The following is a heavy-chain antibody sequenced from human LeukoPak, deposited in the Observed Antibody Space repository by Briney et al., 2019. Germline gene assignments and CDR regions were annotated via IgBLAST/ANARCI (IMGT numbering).Heavy chain of an antibody. J-gene: IGHJ1*01. CDR2: IRYEGSNK. D-gene: IGHD3-22*01. CDR1: GFIFSSYG. V-gene: IGHV3-30*02. Sequence: GGSLRLSCAASGFIFSSYGMHWVRQAPGKGLEWVAFIRYEGSNKYHADSVKGRFTISRDNSKNTLYLQMNSLRAEDTAVYYCARQDRYRYYYDSSGHISHWGQGTLVTVSS. CDR3: ARQDRYRYYYDSSGHISH.